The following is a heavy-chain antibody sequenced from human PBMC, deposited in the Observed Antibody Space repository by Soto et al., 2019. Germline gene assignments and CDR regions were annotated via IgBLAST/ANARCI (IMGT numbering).Heavy chain of an antibody. V-gene: IGHV3-30-3*01. CDR3: ARVGVSSASYSFYFDY. CDR2: ISFDGSDT. Sequence: GSLRLSCGASGFAFSTYPMHWVRQAPGKGLDWVAVISFDGSDTYYADSVKGRFTISRDNSGNTLYLQMNSLRAEDTAVYYCARVGVSSASYSFYFDYWGRGILVTVSS. CDR1: GFAFSTYP. J-gene: IGHJ4*02. D-gene: IGHD3-10*01.